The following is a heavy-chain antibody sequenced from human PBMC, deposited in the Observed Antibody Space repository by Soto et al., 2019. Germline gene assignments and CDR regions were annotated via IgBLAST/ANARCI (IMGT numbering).Heavy chain of an antibody. CDR3: ATYGPGSYLFDY. J-gene: IGHJ4*02. Sequence: ASVKVSFKASGYTFTSYAMHWVRQAPGQRLEWMGWINAGNGNTKYSQKFQGRVTITRDTSASTAYMELSSLRSEDTAVYYCATYGPGSYLFDYWGQGTLVTVSS. CDR2: INAGNGNT. CDR1: GYTFTSYA. D-gene: IGHD3-10*01. V-gene: IGHV1-3*01.